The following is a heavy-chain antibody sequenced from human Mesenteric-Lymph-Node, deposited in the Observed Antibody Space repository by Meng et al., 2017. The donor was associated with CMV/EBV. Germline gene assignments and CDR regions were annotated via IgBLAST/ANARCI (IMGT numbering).Heavy chain of an antibody. CDR1: GFTVTNNY. Sequence: GGSLRLSCAASGFTVTNNYMSWVCQAPGKGLEWVSVIYKCGSTYYTDSVKGRFTISKDNSKNTVYLQMNSLRAEDSALYYCARVLGVAAPSDYWGQGTLVTVSS. J-gene: IGHJ4*02. D-gene: IGHD6-19*01. CDR2: IYKCGST. V-gene: IGHV3-53*01. CDR3: ARVLGVAAPSDY.